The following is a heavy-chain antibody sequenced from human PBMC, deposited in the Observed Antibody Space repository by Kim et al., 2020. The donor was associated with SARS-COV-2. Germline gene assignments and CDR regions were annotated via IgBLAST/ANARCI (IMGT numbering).Heavy chain of an antibody. CDR3: AKEIMAGMWLQSHYYYGMDV. V-gene: IGHV3-43*02. Sequence: GGSLRLSCAASGFTFDDYAMHWVRQAPGKGLEWVSLISGEGGSTYYADSVKGRFTISRDNSKNSLYLQMNSLRTEDTALYYCAKEIMAGMWLQSHYYYGMDVWGQGTTVTVSS. D-gene: IGHD5-12*01. CDR1: GFTFDDYA. J-gene: IGHJ6*02. CDR2: ISGEGGST.